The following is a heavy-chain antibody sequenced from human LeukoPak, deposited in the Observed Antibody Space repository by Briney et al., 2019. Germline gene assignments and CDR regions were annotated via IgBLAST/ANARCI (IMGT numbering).Heavy chain of an antibody. D-gene: IGHD2-21*02. CDR1: GGTFSSYA. CDR2: IIPILGIA. Sequence: ASVRVSCKASGGTFSSYAISWVRQAPGQGLEWMGRIIPILGIANYAQKFQGRVTITADKSTSTAYMELSSLRSEDTAVYYCARAGPAYCSGDCYKFDYYYYGMDVWGQGTTVTVSS. J-gene: IGHJ6*02. CDR3: ARAGPAYCSGDCYKFDYYYYGMDV. V-gene: IGHV1-69*04.